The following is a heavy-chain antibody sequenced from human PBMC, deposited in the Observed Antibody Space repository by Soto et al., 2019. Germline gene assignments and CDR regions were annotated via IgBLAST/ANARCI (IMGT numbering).Heavy chain of an antibody. CDR3: AKRGITIFGVVTNYYSGVDV. J-gene: IGHJ6*02. CDR1: RFPCSTFA. Sequence: GGSLRLSCAAARFPCSTFAMSWVRQDPGQGLEWVSVISGSGGFTYYADSVKGRFTISRDNSKNTLYLQMNSLRVEDTAVYYCAKRGITIFGVVTNYYSGVDVWGQGTTVTVSS. V-gene: IGHV3-23*01. D-gene: IGHD3-3*01. CDR2: ISGSGGFT.